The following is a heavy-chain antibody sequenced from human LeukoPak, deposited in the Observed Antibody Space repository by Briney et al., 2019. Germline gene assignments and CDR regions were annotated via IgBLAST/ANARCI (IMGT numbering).Heavy chain of an antibody. CDR1: GYTFTSYG. CDR2: ISAYNGNT. V-gene: IGHV1-18*01. D-gene: IGHD3-9*01. CDR3: ARAGYDILTLAPDPANDY. Sequence: GASVKVSCKASGYTFTSYGISWVRQAPGQGLEWMGWISAYNGNTNYAQKLQGRVTMTTDTSTSTAYMELRSLRSDDTAVYYCARAGYDILTLAPDPANDYWGQGTLVTVSS. J-gene: IGHJ4*02.